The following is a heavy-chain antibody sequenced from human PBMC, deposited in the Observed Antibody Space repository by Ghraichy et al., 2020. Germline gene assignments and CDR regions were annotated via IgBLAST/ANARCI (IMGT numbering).Heavy chain of an antibody. CDR2: IGKRSSVI. D-gene: IGHD3-10*01. CDR1: GFTFRNYG. CDR3: ARDGRRGYVLDV. V-gene: IGHV3-48*02. J-gene: IGHJ6*02. Sequence: GGSLRLSCAASGFTFRNYGMNWVRQAPGKGLEWISYIGKRSSVISQIDSVRGRFFISRDDGRASMFLEMNSLRDDDTAVYYCARDGRRGYVLDVWGQGTTVAVTS.